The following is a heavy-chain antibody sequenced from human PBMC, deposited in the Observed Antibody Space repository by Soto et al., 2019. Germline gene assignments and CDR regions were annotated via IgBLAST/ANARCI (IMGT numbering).Heavy chain of an antibody. CDR3: AREGIRSPLYY. D-gene: IGHD4-17*01. J-gene: IGHJ4*02. CDR1: GFTVSSNY. V-gene: IGHV3-66*01. CDR2: IYSGGST. Sequence: EVQLVESGGGLVQPGGSLRLSCAVSGFTVSSNYMSWVRQAPGKGLEWVSLIYSGGSTYYADSVKGRLTISRDNSKNTLYLQMNSLRPEDTAVYYCAREGIRSPLYYWGQGTLVTVSS.